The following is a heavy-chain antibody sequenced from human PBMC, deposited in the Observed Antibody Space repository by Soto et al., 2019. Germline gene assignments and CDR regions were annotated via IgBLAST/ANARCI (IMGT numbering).Heavy chain of an antibody. CDR1: GFTFSSYE. J-gene: IGHJ6*02. CDR3: ASPPSRIAARLYYYGMDV. Sequence: HPGGSLRLSCAASGFTFSSYEMNWVRQAPGKGLEWVSYISSSGSTIYYADSVKGRFTISRDNAKNSLYLQMNSLRAEDTAVYYCASPPSRIAARLYYYGMDVWGQGTTVTVSS. D-gene: IGHD6-6*01. V-gene: IGHV3-48*03. CDR2: ISSSGSTI.